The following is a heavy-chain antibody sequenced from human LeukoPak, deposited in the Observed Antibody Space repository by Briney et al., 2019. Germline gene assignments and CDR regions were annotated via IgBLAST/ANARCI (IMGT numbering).Heavy chain of an antibody. CDR3: ARALDSSSSRYQAFEY. J-gene: IGHJ4*02. V-gene: IGHV3-30*02. CDR1: GFTFSSYG. D-gene: IGHD2-2*01. Sequence: AGGSLRLSCAASGFTFSSYGMHWVRQAPGKGLEWVAFIRYDGSNKYYADSVKGRFTISRDNSKNTLYLQMNSLRAEDTAVYYCARALDSSSSRYQAFEYWGQGTLVTVSS. CDR2: IRYDGSNK.